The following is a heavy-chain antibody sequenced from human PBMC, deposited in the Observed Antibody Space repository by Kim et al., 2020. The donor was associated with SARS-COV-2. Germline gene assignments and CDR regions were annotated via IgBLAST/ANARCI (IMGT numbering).Heavy chain of an antibody. Sequence: SETLSLTCAVSGGSISSSNWWSWVRQPPGKGLEWIGEIYHSGSTNYNPSLKSRVTISVDKSKNQFSLKLSSVTAADTAVYYCARGGPYYYDSSGLDDAFDIWGQGTMVTVSS. CDR1: GGSISSSNW. CDR2: IYHSGST. V-gene: IGHV4-4*02. D-gene: IGHD3-22*01. J-gene: IGHJ3*02. CDR3: ARGGPYYYDSSGLDDAFDI.